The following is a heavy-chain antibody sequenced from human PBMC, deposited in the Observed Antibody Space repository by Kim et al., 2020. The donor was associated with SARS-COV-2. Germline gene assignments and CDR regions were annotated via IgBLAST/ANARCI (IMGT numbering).Heavy chain of an antibody. D-gene: IGHD3-16*01. Sequence: SETLSLTCTVSGGSISSNSYYWGWIRQPPGKGLEWVGSIYYSGSTYYNPSLKSRVTISVDTSKNQFSLKMSSVTAAATAVYYCARQTRGFGYYYYGMDVWGQGTTVTVSS. CDR1: GGSISSNSYY. CDR2: IYYSGST. CDR3: ARQTRGFGYYYYGMDV. J-gene: IGHJ6*02. V-gene: IGHV4-39*01.